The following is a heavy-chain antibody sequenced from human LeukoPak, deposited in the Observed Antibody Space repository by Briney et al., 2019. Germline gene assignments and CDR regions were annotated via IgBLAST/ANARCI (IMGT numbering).Heavy chain of an antibody. CDR1: GASITSRIW. Sequence: SETLSLTCVVSGASITSRIWWSWVRQPPGKGLEWIGEISHTGSIDYTPSLKSRATISLDKSKNQLALNLTSVTAADTAMYYCARDNERRLTAAGTAAFDLWGHGTLVTVSS. CDR3: ARDNERRLTAAGTAAFDL. J-gene: IGHJ2*01. CDR2: ISHTGSI. D-gene: IGHD6-13*01. V-gene: IGHV4-4*02.